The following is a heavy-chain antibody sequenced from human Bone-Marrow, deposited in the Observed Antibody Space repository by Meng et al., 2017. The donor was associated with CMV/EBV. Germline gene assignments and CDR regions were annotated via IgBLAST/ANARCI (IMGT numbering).Heavy chain of an antibody. CDR3: AKDQNSGYDPDYGMDV. Sequence: GESLKISCAASGFTFSSYAMHWVRQAPGKGLEWVAVISYDGSNKYYADSVKGRFTISRDNSKNTLYLQMNSLRTEDTAIYYCAKDQNSGYDPDYGMDVWGQGTTVTVSS. CDR2: ISYDGSNK. V-gene: IGHV3-30-3*01. CDR1: GFTFSSYA. J-gene: IGHJ6*02. D-gene: IGHD5-12*01.